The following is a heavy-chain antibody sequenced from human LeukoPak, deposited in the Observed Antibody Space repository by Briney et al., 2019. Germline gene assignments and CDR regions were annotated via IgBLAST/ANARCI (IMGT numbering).Heavy chain of an antibody. Sequence: SVKVSCKASGGTFSSYAISWVRQAPGQGLEWMGRIIPIFGTANYARKFQGRVTITTDESTSTAYMELSSLRSEDTAVYYCARSNQGSYGVYYFDYWGQGTLVTVSS. CDR3: ARSNQGSYGVYYFDY. CDR1: GGTFSSYA. CDR2: IIPIFGTA. J-gene: IGHJ4*02. V-gene: IGHV1-69*05. D-gene: IGHD1-26*01.